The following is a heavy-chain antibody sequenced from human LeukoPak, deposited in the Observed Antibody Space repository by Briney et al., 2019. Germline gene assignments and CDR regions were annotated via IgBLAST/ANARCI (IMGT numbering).Heavy chain of an antibody. CDR2: ISGSGGST. J-gene: IGHJ3*02. Sequence: PGGSLRLSCAASGFTFSSYAMSWVRQAPGKGLEWVSAISGSGGSTCYADSVKGRFTISRDNSKNTLYLQMNSLRAEDTAVYYCAKDLVTMVRGVITPVAFDIWGQGTMVTVSS. CDR3: AKDLVTMVRGVITPVAFDI. D-gene: IGHD3-10*01. V-gene: IGHV3-23*01. CDR1: GFTFSSYA.